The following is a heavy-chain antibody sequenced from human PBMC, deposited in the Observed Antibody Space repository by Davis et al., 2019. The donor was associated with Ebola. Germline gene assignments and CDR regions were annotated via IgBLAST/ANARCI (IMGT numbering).Heavy chain of an antibody. Sequence: GESLKISCTGSGYSFTSYWISWVRQMPGKGLEWMGRIDPSDSYTNYSPSFQGHVTISADKSISTAYLQWSSLKASDTAMYYCASRGEVRGEYYYGMDVWGQGTTVTVSS. D-gene: IGHD3-10*01. CDR1: GYSFTSYW. J-gene: IGHJ6*02. V-gene: IGHV5-10-1*01. CDR3: ASRGEVRGEYYYGMDV. CDR2: IDPSDSYT.